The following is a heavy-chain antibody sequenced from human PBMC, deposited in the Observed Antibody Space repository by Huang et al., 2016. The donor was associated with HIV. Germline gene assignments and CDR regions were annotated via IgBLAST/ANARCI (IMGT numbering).Heavy chain of an antibody. J-gene: IGHJ6*03. CDR1: VFIFNDFS. CDR3: SPTGDDYFYYYMDV. CDR2: VRRFAFGGAS. D-gene: IGHD4-17*01. Sequence: VESGGDAVQSGRSLRLSCSGSVFIFNDFSINWLRQSPRKGVEVRCCVRRFAFGGASKSAPSVKDRFSVSRDEAKNVAFLQMENLQVDDTAVYYCSPTGDDYFYYYMDVWGNGTTVIVS. V-gene: IGHV3-49*03.